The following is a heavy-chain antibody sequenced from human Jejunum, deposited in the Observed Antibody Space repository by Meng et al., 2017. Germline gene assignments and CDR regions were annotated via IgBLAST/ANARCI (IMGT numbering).Heavy chain of an antibody. J-gene: IGHJ3*02. Sequence: GESLKISCAATGFTVRSKYMTWVRQAPGKGLEWVSVIFSDSSTYYADSVRGRFTISRDNSKNTLFLQMSSLRADDTAVYYCTGAGYCSSTSCDGEVDAFDIWSQGTMVTVS. CDR1: GFTVRSKY. D-gene: IGHD2-2*01. V-gene: IGHV3-53*01. CDR2: IFSDSST. CDR3: TGAGYCSSTSCDGEVDAFDI.